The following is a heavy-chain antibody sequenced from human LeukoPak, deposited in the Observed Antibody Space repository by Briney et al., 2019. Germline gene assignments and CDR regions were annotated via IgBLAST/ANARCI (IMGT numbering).Heavy chain of an antibody. D-gene: IGHD3-3*01. Sequence: KPGGSLRLSFAASGFTFSSYSMNWVRQAPGKGLEWVSSISSSSSYIYYADSVKGRFTISRDNAKNSLYLQMNSLRAEDTAVYYCARETLRFLEDWFDPWGQGTLVTVSS. CDR1: GFTFSSYS. J-gene: IGHJ5*02. CDR3: ARETLRFLEDWFDP. CDR2: ISSSSSYI. V-gene: IGHV3-21*01.